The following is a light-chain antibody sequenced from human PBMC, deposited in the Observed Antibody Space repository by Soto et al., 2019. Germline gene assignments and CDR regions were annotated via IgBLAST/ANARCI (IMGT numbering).Light chain of an antibody. Sequence: DVVMTQSPLSLPVTLGQPASISCRSNQSLVHSDGSAYFSWFQQRPGKAPQYLIQAASILQSGVPSRFSGSGSGTEFILTINNLQPEDFASYFCLQVYSFPRTFGLGTKVDIK. CDR1: QSLVHSDGSAY. V-gene: IGKV2-30*02. CDR2: AAS. CDR3: LQVYSFPRT. J-gene: IGKJ1*01.